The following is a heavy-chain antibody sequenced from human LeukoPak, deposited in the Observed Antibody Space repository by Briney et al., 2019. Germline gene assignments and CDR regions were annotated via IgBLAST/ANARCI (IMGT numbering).Heavy chain of an antibody. Sequence: PAGGSLRLSCAASGFTFSSYAMSWVRQAPGKGLEWVSAISGSGGSTYYADSVKGRFTISRDNSKNTLYLQMNSLRAEDTAVYYCAKDRFSYSSGWFDYRGQGTLVTVSS. J-gene: IGHJ4*02. CDR1: GFTFSSYA. CDR3: AKDRFSYSSGWFDY. V-gene: IGHV3-23*01. CDR2: ISGSGGST. D-gene: IGHD6-19*01.